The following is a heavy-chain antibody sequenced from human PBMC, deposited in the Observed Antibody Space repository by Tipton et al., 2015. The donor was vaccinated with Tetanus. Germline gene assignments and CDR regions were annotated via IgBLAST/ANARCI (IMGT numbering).Heavy chain of an antibody. CDR3: ARGQLLSRDWFDP. Sequence: TLSLTCTVSGGSISSYYWSWIRQPPGKGLEWIGYIYYSGRTNYNPSLKSRATISVDTSKNQFSLKLSSVTAADTAVYYCARGQLLSRDWFDPWGQGTLVTVSS. CDR1: GGSISSYY. CDR2: IYYSGRT. D-gene: IGHD2-2*01. J-gene: IGHJ5*02. V-gene: IGHV4-59*01.